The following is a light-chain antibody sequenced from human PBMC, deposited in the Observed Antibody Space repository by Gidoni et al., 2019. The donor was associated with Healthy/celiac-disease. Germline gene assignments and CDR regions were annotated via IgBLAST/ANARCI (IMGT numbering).Light chain of an antibody. CDR3: QQYYSTPALT. CDR1: QSVLYSSNNKNY. Sequence: DIVMTQTPAALAWSLCERATINGKDSQSVLYSSNNKNYLAWYQQKPGQPPKLLIYWASTRESGVPYRFSGSGSGTDFTLTISSLQAEDVAVYYCQQYYSTPALTFGGGTKVEIK. V-gene: IGKV4-1*01. J-gene: IGKJ4*01. CDR2: WAS.